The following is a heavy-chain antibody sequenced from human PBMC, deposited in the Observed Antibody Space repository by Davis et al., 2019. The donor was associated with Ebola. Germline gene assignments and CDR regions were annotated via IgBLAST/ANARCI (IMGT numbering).Heavy chain of an antibody. CDR3: AREGKYRDESRTFDY. CDR1: GFTFSSYW. J-gene: IGHJ4*02. V-gene: IGHV3-7*01. D-gene: IGHD2-2*01. CDR2: IKQDRSGK. Sequence: GGSLRLSCAASGFTFSSYWMSWVRQAPETGLEWVAHIKQDRSGKNYVDSVKDRFTISRDNAKNSLYLQMNSLRAEDTAVYYCAREGKYRDESRTFDYWGQGTLVTVSS.